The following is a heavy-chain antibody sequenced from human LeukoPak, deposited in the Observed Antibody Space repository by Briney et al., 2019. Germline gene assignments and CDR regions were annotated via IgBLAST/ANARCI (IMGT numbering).Heavy chain of an antibody. CDR1: GVSISRYY. CDR3: ARSDYHNSGSHTVFDAFDI. CDR2: IDDSGNT. V-gene: IGHV4-59*01. D-gene: IGHD3-10*01. Sequence: SETLSLTCTVSGVSISRYYWSWIRRPPGKGLGWIGYIDDSGNTNYNPSLKSQVTISVDKSKNQFSLKLSFVTAADTAMYYCARSDYHNSGSHTVFDAFDIWGQGTRVTVSS. J-gene: IGHJ3*02.